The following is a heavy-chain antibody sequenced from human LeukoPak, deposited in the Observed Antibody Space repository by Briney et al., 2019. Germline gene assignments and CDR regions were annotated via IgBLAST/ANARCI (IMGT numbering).Heavy chain of an antibody. Sequence: PSETLSPTCTVSGVSRSSDYWSWIRQPPGKGLEWIGYVSYGGNTNYNPSLKSRVTISVDTSKNQFSLKLSSVTAADTAVYYCARGLQWDLQAFDIWGQGTMVTVSS. V-gene: IGHV4-59*01. CDR2: VSYGGNT. CDR1: GVSRSSDY. J-gene: IGHJ3*02. D-gene: IGHD1-26*01. CDR3: ARGLQWDLQAFDI.